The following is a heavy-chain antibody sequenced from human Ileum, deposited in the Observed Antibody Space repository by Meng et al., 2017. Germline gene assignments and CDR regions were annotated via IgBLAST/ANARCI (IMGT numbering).Heavy chain of an antibody. J-gene: IGHJ4*02. CDR1: GFTFADYA. V-gene: IGHV3-23*01. D-gene: IGHD2-2*02. Sequence: RLLESGGGLVQPGGSLRLSCTGSGFTFADYASNWVCQAPGKGLEWVSAISGNGAAKLYADSAKGRFTISRDNSKNSIYMEMYTLRVEDTAIYYCARWTYHYDFWGQGTLVTVSS. CDR2: ISGNGAAK. CDR3: ARWTYHYDF.